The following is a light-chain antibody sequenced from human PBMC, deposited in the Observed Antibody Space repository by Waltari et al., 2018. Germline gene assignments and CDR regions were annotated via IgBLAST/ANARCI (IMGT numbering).Light chain of an antibody. CDR2: SND. J-gene: IGLJ2*01. CDR3: ATWDDSLNGHV. CDR1: TSNIGSHT. V-gene: IGLV1-44*01. Sequence: QSVLTQPPSASGTPGQKVTISCSGSTSNIGSHTVNWYQQLPGAAPKLLIFSNDQRPSGLLDRFYGSKSGTSSSLAISGLQSEDEADYYCATWDDSLNGHVFGGGTKV.